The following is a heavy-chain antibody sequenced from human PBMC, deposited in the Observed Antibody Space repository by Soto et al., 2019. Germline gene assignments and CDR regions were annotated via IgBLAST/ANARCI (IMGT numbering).Heavy chain of an antibody. D-gene: IGHD1-1*01. CDR1: GFPFRSYG. CDR2: RSHDGSNK. CDR3: AKGTTGYYYGMDV. V-gene: IGHV3-30*18. Sequence: QVQLVESGGGVVQPGRSLSLSCAASGFPFRSYGMHWVRQAPGKGLEWVAVRSHDGSNKYYADSVKGRFTISRDNSKNTLYMQMNSLRAEDTAVYYGAKGTTGYYYGMDVCGQGTTVTVSS. J-gene: IGHJ6*02.